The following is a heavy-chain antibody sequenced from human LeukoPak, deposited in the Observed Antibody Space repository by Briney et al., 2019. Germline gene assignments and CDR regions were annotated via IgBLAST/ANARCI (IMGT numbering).Heavy chain of an antibody. Sequence: GGSLRLSCAASGFTFRNHGMYWVRQAPAKGLEWVAVTWYDGSNKYYGDSVRGRFTISRDNAQNSMYLQMNSLRVEDTAVYYCTSWGDTTAEYFQRWGQGTLVTAYS. CDR1: GFTFRNHG. CDR3: TSWGDTTAEYFQR. D-gene: IGHD2-21*02. J-gene: IGHJ1*01. V-gene: IGHV3-33*03. CDR2: TWYDGSNK.